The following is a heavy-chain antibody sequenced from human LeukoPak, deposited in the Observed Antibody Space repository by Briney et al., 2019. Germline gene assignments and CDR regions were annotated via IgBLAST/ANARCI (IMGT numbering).Heavy chain of an antibody. CDR3: ARVEGSGWNNWFDP. CDR2: ISAYNGNT. D-gene: IGHD6-19*01. CDR1: GHTFTSYG. J-gene: IGHJ5*02. V-gene: IGHV1-18*01. Sequence: ASVKVSCKASGHTFTSYGISWVRQAPGQGLEWMGWISAYNGNTNYAQKLQGRVTMTTDTSTSTAYMELRSLRSDDTAVYYCARVEGSGWNNWFDPWGQGTLVTVSS.